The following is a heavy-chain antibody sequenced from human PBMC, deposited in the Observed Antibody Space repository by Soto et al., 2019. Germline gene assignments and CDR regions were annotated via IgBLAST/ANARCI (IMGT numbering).Heavy chain of an antibody. D-gene: IGHD3-3*01. CDR2: IYYSGST. CDR1: GGSISSYY. CDR3: ARSDSTGGVFWRGPNWFDP. J-gene: IGHJ5*02. V-gene: IGHV4-59*01. Sequence: PSETLSLTCTVSGGSISSYYWSWIRQPPGKGLEWIGYIYYSGSTNYNPSLKSRVTISVDTSKNQFSLKLSSVTAADTAVYYCARSDSTGGVFWRGPNWFDPWGQETLVTVSS.